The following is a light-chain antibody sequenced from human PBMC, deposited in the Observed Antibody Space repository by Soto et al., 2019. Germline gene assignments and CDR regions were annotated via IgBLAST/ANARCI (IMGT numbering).Light chain of an antibody. CDR1: QSISSW. CDR3: QHYNTCPRT. Sequence: EIQMTQSPSTLSASVGDRVTITCRASQSISSWVAWYQQKPGKGPRLLIYKASHLETGVPSRFSGSGSGTEFTLTISSLQPGDFATYYCQHYNTCPRTFGQGTKVDIK. V-gene: IGKV1-5*03. J-gene: IGKJ1*01. CDR2: KAS.